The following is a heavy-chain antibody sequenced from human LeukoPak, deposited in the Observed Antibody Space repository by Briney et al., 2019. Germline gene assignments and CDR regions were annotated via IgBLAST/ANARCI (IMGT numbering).Heavy chain of an antibody. Sequence: SETLSLTCTVSGGSISSGDYYWSWIRQPPGKGLKWIGYIYYSGSTYYNPSLKSRVTISVDTSKNQFSLKLSSVTAADTAVYYCAREAASPGGYDYWGQGTLVTVSS. CDR3: AREAASPGGYDY. V-gene: IGHV4-30-4*01. CDR2: IYYSGST. D-gene: IGHD2-15*01. J-gene: IGHJ4*02. CDR1: GGSISSGDYY.